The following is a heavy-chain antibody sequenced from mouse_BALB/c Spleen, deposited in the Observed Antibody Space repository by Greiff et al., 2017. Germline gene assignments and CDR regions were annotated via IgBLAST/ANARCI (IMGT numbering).Heavy chain of an antibody. Sequence: EVKVVESGGGLVQPKGSLKLSCAASGFTFNTYAMHWVCQAPGKGLEWVARIRSKSNNYATYYADSVKDRFTISRDDSQSMLYLQMNNLKTEDTAMYYCVREETMIRGLFAYWGQGTLVTVSA. CDR1: GFTFNTYA. CDR2: IRSKSNNYAT. J-gene: IGHJ3*01. CDR3: VREETMIRGLFAY. V-gene: IGHV10-3*03. D-gene: IGHD2-4*01.